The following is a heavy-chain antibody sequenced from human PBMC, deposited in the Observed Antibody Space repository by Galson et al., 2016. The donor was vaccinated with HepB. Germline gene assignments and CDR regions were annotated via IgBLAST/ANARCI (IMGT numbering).Heavy chain of an antibody. Sequence: SVKVSCKASGFTFTSFAFSWVRQAAGQGLEWMGGIMPVVGTPDYAEKLQDRVTITADISTRTLYMELRSLTSDDTAVYYCAREGAVSFQRGRMNDGFDIWGQGTLVVVSS. D-gene: IGHD1-14*01. CDR1: GFTFTSFA. V-gene: IGHV1-69*06. J-gene: IGHJ3*02. CDR2: IMPVVGTP. CDR3: AREGAVSFQRGRMNDGFDI.